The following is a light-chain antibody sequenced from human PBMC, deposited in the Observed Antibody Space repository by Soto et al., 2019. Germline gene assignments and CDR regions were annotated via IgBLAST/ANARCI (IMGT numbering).Light chain of an antibody. CDR2: GAS. J-gene: IGKJ4*01. Sequence: EIVLTQSPVTLSLSPGERATLSFRSSQSVSSSYLAWYQQKPGQAPRLLIYGASSRATGIPDRFSGSGSGTDFTLTISRLEPEDFAVYYCQQYGSSPLTSGGGTKVDI. CDR1: QSVSSSY. V-gene: IGKV3-20*01. CDR3: QQYGSSPLT.